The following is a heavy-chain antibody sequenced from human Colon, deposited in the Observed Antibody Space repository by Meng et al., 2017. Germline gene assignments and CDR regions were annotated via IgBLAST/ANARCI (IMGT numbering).Heavy chain of an antibody. CDR1: GGSISSGGYY. CDR2: IYYSGNT. J-gene: IGHJ4*02. D-gene: IGHD2-2*02. CDR3: ARYCASTNCYTGFDF. V-gene: IGHV4-31*03. Sequence: QVQLQESGPRLVKPSQTLSLTCTVSGGSISSGGYYWSWIRQHPGKGLEWIGYIYYSGNTYYNPSLKSRVTISVDTSKNQFSLKLSSVTAADTAVYYCARYCASTNCYTGFDFWGQGTLVTVSS.